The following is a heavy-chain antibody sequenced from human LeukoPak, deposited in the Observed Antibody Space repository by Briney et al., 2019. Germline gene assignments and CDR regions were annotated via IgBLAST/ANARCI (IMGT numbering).Heavy chain of an antibody. J-gene: IGHJ4*02. Sequence: PGGSLRLSCAASGFTFSSYNMNWVRQAPGKGLEWISSISLSSGYMYYADPVKGRFTISRDNSKNTLYLQMNNLRAEDTAVYYCARVLGTLDYWGQGALVTVSS. CDR1: GFTFSSYN. CDR2: ISLSSGYM. CDR3: ARVLGTLDY. V-gene: IGHV3-21*04. D-gene: IGHD7-27*01.